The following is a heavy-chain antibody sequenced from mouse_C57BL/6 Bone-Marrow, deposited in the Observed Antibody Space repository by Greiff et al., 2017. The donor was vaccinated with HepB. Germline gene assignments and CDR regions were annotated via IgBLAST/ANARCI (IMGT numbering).Heavy chain of an antibody. Sequence: LQESGAELARPGASVKLSCKASGYTFTSYGISWVKQRTGQGLEWIGEIYPRSGNTYYNEKFKGKATLTADKSSSTAYMELRSLTSEDSAVYFCARAGDVAYWGQGTLVTVSA. CDR1: GYTFTSYG. J-gene: IGHJ3*01. V-gene: IGHV1-81*01. CDR2: IYPRSGNT. CDR3: ARAGDVAY. D-gene: IGHD3-3*01.